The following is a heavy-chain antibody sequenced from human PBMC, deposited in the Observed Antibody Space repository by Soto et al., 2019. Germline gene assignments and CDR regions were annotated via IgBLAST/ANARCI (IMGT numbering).Heavy chain of an antibody. D-gene: IGHD3-10*01. V-gene: IGHV3-23*01. CDR1: GFTFTSYA. Sequence: GGSLRLSCAASGFTFTSYAMNWVRQAPGKGLEWVSVISGSGGSTYYADSVKGRFTISRDNSKNTLYLQMNSLRAEDTAVYYCAGGYGSGSYYREVDYYGMDVWGQGTTVTVSS. J-gene: IGHJ6*02. CDR3: AGGYGSGSYYREVDYYGMDV. CDR2: ISGSGGST.